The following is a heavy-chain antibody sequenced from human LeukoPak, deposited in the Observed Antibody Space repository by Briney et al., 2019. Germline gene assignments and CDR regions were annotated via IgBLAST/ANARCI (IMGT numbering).Heavy chain of an antibody. CDR2: INSDGSST. CDR1: GFTFVDYG. V-gene: IGHV3-74*01. D-gene: IGHD3-10*01. Sequence: GGSLRLSCATSGFTFVDYGLSWVRRAPGKGLVWVSRINSDGSSTSYADSVKGRFTISRDNAKNTLYLQMNSLRAEDTAVYYCASLMVRGVPFDYWGQGTLVTVSS. J-gene: IGHJ4*02. CDR3: ASLMVRGVPFDY.